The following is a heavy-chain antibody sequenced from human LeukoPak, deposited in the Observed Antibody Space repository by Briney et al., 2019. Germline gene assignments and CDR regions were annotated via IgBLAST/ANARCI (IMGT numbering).Heavy chain of an antibody. CDR1: GGSISSSSYY. D-gene: IGHD3-10*01. J-gene: IGHJ6*02. CDR3: ARLVWDRWFGELSAAVGYYGMDV. Sequence: PSETLSLTCTVSGGSISSSSYYWGWIRQPPGKGLEWIGSIYYSGSTNYNPSLKSRVTISVDTSKNQFSLKLSSVTAADTAVYYCARLVWDRWFGELSAAVGYYGMDVWGQGTTVTVSS. V-gene: IGHV4-39*07. CDR2: IYYSGST.